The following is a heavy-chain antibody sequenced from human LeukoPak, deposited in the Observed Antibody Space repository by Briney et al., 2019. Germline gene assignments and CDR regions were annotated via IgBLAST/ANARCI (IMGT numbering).Heavy chain of an antibody. J-gene: IGHJ4*02. CDR3: ARDFCSTTSCRPDY. Sequence: GGSLRLSCAASGFTFTSYSMHWVRQSPGKGLEWVSYISGGGSTIYYADSVKGRFTISRDNAQNSLYLQMNSLRVEDTALYYCARDFCSTTSCRPDYWGQGTLVTVSS. CDR2: ISGGGSTI. D-gene: IGHD2-2*01. V-gene: IGHV3-48*01. CDR1: GFTFTSYS.